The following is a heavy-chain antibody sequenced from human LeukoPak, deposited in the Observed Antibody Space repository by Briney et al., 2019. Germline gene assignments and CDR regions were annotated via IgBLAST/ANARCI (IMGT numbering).Heavy chain of an antibody. Sequence: KHGGSLKISCKGFGYSFANYWIAWVRQMPGKGLEWMGIIYPGYSDTRYSPSFQGQVTISADKSISTAFLQWSSLKASDSAMYYCARKPNSEGLDVWGRGTPVTVSS. D-gene: IGHD1-1*01. CDR1: GYSFANYW. J-gene: IGHJ2*01. CDR3: ARKPNSEGLDV. CDR2: IYPGYSDT. V-gene: IGHV5-51*01.